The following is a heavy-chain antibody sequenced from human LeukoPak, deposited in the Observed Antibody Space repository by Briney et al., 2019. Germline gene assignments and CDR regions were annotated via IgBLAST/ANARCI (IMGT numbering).Heavy chain of an antibody. D-gene: IGHD3-3*01. CDR3: ASHKRSDLWSGHDAFDI. CDR1: GGSISGFY. Sequence: PSETLSLTCTVSGGSISGFYWTWIRQPPGKGLEWIGYIYYSGSTNYNPSLKSRVTISIDTSKNQFSLKLSSVTAADTAVYYCASHKRSDLWSGHDAFDIWGQGTMVTVSS. J-gene: IGHJ3*02. V-gene: IGHV4-59*08. CDR2: IYYSGST.